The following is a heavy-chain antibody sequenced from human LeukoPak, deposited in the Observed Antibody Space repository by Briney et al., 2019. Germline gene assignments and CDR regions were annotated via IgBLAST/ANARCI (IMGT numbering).Heavy chain of an antibody. J-gene: IGHJ4*02. CDR3: ARGGSPSCYSSSGY. D-gene: IGHD2-2*01. V-gene: IGHV3-23*01. CDR2: ICGSDGSR. CDR1: GFTFSTYA. Sequence: GGSLRLSCAASGFTFSTYAMSWVRQAPGKGLEWVSAICGSDGSRYYADSVKGRFTISRDNSKNTLYLQMNSLRGEDTAVYYCARGGSPSCYSSSGYGGQGPLVPVSS.